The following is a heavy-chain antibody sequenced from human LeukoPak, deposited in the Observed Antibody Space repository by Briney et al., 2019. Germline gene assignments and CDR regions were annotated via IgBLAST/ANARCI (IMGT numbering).Heavy chain of an antibody. CDR1: GFTFNSYN. Sequence: PGGSLRLSCAASGFTFNSYNMDWVRQAPGKGLEWVSSNSSSSSYIKYADSVKGRFTISRDNAKNSLYLQMNSLRAEDTAVYYCATMGGPTGVDYFDYWGQGTLVTVSS. J-gene: IGHJ4*02. CDR3: ATMGGPTGVDYFDY. D-gene: IGHD7-27*01. V-gene: IGHV3-21*01. CDR2: NSSSSSYI.